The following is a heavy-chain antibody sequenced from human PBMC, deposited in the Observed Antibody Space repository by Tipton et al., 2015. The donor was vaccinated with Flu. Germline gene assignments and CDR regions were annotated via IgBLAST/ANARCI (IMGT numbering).Heavy chain of an antibody. Sequence: TLSLTCTVSGGSTSSSNYYWGWIRQPPGKGLEWIGSIYYSGSTYYNPSLKSRVTISVDTSKNQFSLKLSSVTAADTAVYYCARDGAIFGVVTPFGYWGQGTLVTVSS. V-gene: IGHV4-39*07. J-gene: IGHJ4*02. CDR3: ARDGAIFGVVTPFGY. D-gene: IGHD3-3*01. CDR1: GGSTSSSNYY. CDR2: IYYSGST.